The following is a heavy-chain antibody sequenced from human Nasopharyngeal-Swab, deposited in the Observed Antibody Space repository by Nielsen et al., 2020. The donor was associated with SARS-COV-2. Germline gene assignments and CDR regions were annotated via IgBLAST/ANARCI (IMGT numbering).Heavy chain of an antibody. CDR3: ARGGKRQLAIDY. V-gene: IGHV3-21*01. CDR2: ISSSSSYI. Sequence: GESLKISCAASGFTFSSYSMNWVRQAPGKGLEWVSSISSSSSYIYYADSVKGRFTISRDNAKNSLYLQMNSLRAEDTAVYYCARGGKRQLAIDYWGQGTLVTVSS. CDR1: GFTFSSYS. J-gene: IGHJ4*02. D-gene: IGHD6-13*01.